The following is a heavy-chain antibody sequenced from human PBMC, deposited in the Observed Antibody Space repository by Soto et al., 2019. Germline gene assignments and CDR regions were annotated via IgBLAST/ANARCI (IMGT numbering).Heavy chain of an antibody. CDR1: GFTFSSYG. J-gene: IGHJ6*02. CDR3: AKCMGQRNYIDYYYGMDV. Sequence: PGGSLRLSCAASGFTFSSYGMHWVRQAPGKGLEWVAVISYDGSNKYYADSAKGRFTISRDDSKNTLYLQMNSLRAEDTAVYYCAKCMGQRNYIDYYYGMDVWGQGTTVTVSS. D-gene: IGHD1-7*01. V-gene: IGHV3-30*18. CDR2: ISYDGSNK.